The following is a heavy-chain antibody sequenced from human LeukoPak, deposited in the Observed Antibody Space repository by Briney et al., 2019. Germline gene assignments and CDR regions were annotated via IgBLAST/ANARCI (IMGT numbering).Heavy chain of an antibody. CDR3: ARGWDSSGWYGFHWFDP. J-gene: IGHJ5*02. Sequence: ASVKVSCKPSGYTFTSYDINWVRQATGQGLEWMGWMNPNSGNTGYAQKFQGRVTMTRNTSISTAYMELSSLRSEDTAVYYCARGWDSSGWYGFHWFDPWGQGTLVTVSS. D-gene: IGHD6-19*01. V-gene: IGHV1-8*01. CDR2: MNPNSGNT. CDR1: GYTFTSYD.